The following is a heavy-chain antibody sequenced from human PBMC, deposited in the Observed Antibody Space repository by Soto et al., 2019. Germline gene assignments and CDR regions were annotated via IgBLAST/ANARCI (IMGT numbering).Heavy chain of an antibody. Sequence: PSATLSLTCTVSGGSISSYYWSWIRQPPGKGLEWIGYIYYSGSTNYNPSLKSRVTISVDTSKNQFSLKLSSVTAADTAVYYCARGGLPHDCGSTFDYWGQGTLVTVSS. V-gene: IGHV4-59*01. CDR3: ARGGLPHDCGSTFDY. J-gene: IGHJ4*02. D-gene: IGHD2-21*02. CDR2: IYYSGST. CDR1: GGSISSYY.